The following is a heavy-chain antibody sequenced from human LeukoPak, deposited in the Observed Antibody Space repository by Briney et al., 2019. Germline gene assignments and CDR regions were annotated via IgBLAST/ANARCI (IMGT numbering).Heavy chain of an antibody. CDR2: IYYSGST. CDR3: AREGKEAIDSKGAFDI. V-gene: IGHV4-39*07. Sequence: SETLSLTCTVSGGSISSSSYYWGWIRQPPGKGLEWIGSIYYSGSTYYNPSLKSRVTISVDTSKNQFSLKLSSVTAADTAVYYCAREGKEAIDSKGAFDIWGQGTMVTVSS. D-gene: IGHD3-22*01. J-gene: IGHJ3*02. CDR1: GGSISSSSYY.